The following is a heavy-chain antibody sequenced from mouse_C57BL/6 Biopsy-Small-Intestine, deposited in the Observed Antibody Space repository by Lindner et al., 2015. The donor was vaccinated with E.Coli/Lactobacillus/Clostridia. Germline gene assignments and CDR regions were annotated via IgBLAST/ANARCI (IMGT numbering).Heavy chain of an antibody. CDR3: AREGVNYSNYYAMDV. V-gene: IGHV1-39*01. CDR2: XNPYYGST. CDR1: GYSFTGYN. D-gene: IGHD2-5*01. J-gene: IGHJ4*01. Sequence: VQLQESGAELVKPGASVKISCKASGYSFTGYNMNWVKQSHGKSLEWIGNXNPYYGSTSYNQKFKGKATLTVDKSSSTAYMQLNSLTSEDSAVYYCAREGVNYSNYYAMDVLGVKEPQSPSPQ.